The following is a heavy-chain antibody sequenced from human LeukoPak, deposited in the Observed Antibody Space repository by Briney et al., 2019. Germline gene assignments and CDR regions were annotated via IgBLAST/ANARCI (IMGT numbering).Heavy chain of an antibody. V-gene: IGHV4-34*01. CDR2: INHSGST. D-gene: IGHD5-12*01. Sequence: PSETLSLTCAVYGGSFSGYYWSWIRQPPGKGLEWIGEINHSGSTNYNPSLKSRVTISVDTSKNQFSLKLSSVTAADTAVYYCARRYSGTSGNFDYWGQGTLVTVSS. CDR3: ARRYSGTSGNFDY. CDR1: GGSFSGYY. J-gene: IGHJ4*02.